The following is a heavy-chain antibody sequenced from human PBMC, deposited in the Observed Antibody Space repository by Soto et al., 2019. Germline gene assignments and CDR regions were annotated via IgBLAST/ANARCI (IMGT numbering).Heavy chain of an antibody. CDR2: IYYGGST. CDR3: ARWLSDYYDSSGYYRSYGMDV. V-gene: IGHV4-31*03. CDR1: GGSISSGGYY. Sequence: PSETLSLTCTVSGGSISSGGYYWSWIRQHPGKGLEWIGYIYYGGSTYYNPSLKSRVTISVDTSKNQFSLKLSSVTAADTAVYYCARWLSDYYDSSGYYRSYGMDVWGQGTTVTVSS. J-gene: IGHJ6*02. D-gene: IGHD3-22*01.